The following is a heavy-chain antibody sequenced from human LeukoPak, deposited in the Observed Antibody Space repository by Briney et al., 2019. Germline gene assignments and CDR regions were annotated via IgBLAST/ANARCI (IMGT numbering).Heavy chain of an antibody. CDR3: ARKGGTFDS. CDR1: GGSINYYY. Sequence: SETLSLTCIVSGGSINYYYWSWIRQPPGKGLEWIGYIYYSGTTNYNPSLKSRVTISVDTSKNEFSLNLSSVTAADTALYYCARKGGTFDSWGQGILVTVSS. CDR2: IYYSGTT. V-gene: IGHV4-59*08. D-gene: IGHD2-15*01. J-gene: IGHJ4*02.